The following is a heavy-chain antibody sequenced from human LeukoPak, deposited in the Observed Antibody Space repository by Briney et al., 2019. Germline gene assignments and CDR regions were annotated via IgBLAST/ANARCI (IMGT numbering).Heavy chain of an antibody. D-gene: IGHD1-1*01. V-gene: IGHV3-23*01. CDR1: GFTFNNYA. CDR3: ARDYPTSGIVTIFDY. J-gene: IGHJ4*02. CDR2: ITASGGST. Sequence: PGGSLRLSXASSGFTFNNYAMTWVRQAPGKGVEWVSCITASGGSTYCADSVKGRFTISRDNSKNTLYLQMSSLRAEDTAVYYCARDYPTSGIVTIFDYWGQGTLVTVSS.